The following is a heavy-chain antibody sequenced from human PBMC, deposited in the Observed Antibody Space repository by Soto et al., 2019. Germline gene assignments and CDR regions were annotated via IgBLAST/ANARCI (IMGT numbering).Heavy chain of an antibody. V-gene: IGHV3-20*04. Sequence: GGSLRLSCAASGFTFDDYGMSWVRQAPGKGLEWVSGINWNGGSTGYADSVKGRFTITRDNAKNSLYLQMNSLRAEDTALYYCARGGVVVPAAKAYSYYDYVWGSLEPDYWGQGTLVTVSS. CDR1: GFTFDDYG. D-gene: IGHD3-16*01. CDR3: ARGGVVVPAAKAYSYYDYVWGSLEPDY. CDR2: INWNGGST. J-gene: IGHJ4*02.